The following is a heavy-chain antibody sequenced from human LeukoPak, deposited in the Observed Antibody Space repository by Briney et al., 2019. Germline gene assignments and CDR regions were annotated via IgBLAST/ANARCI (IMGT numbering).Heavy chain of an antibody. CDR1: GFTFSNYG. D-gene: IGHD3-22*01. Sequence: GGSLRLSCAASGFTFSNYGMYWVRQAPGKGLEWVSAVSGSGGSTYYADSLKGRFTISRDNSKNTLYLQMNSLRAEDTAVYYCAKAGSSGYYQNWGQGTLVTVSS. CDR3: AKAGSSGYYQN. V-gene: IGHV3-23*01. J-gene: IGHJ4*02. CDR2: VSGSGGST.